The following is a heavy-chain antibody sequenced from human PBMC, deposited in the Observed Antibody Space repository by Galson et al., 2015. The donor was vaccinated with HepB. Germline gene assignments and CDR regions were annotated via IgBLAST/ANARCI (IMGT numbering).Heavy chain of an antibody. CDR3: ARVPVLLWFGELFLTPDY. CDR2: ISAYNGNT. Sequence: SVKVSCKASGYTFTSYGISWVRQAPGQGLEWMGWISAYNGNTNYAQKLQGRVTMTTDTSTSTAYMELRSLRSDDTAVYYCARVPVLLWFGELFLTPDYWGQGTLVTVSS. V-gene: IGHV1-18*01. D-gene: IGHD3-10*01. J-gene: IGHJ4*02. CDR1: GYTFTSYG.